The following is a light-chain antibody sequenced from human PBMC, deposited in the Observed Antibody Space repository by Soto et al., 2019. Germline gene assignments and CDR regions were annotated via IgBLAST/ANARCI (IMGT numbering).Light chain of an antibody. V-gene: IGKV3-15*01. Sequence: VNNQTPEIRAVSKELRATFSCRASQSVSSYLAWYQQKPGQTPRLLIYDTSTRATGVPTRFSGSRSGAEFTLTISSLQSEDFAVYYCQPYDNWLLTFGGGTKVDIK. CDR1: QSVSSY. CDR2: DTS. CDR3: QPYDNWLLT. J-gene: IGKJ4*01.